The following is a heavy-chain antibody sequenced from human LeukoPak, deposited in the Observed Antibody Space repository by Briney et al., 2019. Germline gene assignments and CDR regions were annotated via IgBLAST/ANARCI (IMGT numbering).Heavy chain of an antibody. J-gene: IGHJ4*02. Sequence: GGSLRLSCAASGFTFGSYGMHWVRQAPGKGLEWVTFIRHDGSNKYYADSVKGRFTISRDNSKNTLYLQMNTLRAEDTAVYYCAKGVKHIVVLTAQHYFDYWGQGTLATVSS. V-gene: IGHV3-30*02. CDR1: GFTFGSYG. CDR2: IRHDGSNK. CDR3: AKGVKHIVVLTAQHYFDY. D-gene: IGHD2-21*02.